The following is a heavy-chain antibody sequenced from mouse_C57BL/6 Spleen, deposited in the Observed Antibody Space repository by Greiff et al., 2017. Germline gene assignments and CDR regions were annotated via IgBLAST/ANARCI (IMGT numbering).Heavy chain of an antibody. Sequence: QVQLQQPGAELVKPGASVKLSCKASGYTFTSYWMHWVKQRPGQGLEWIGMIHPNSGSTNYNEKFKSKATLTVDKSSSTAYMQLSSLTSEDSAVXYCARNGYARDYYAMDYWGQGTSVTVSS. CDR1: GYTFTSYW. CDR3: ARNGYARDYYAMDY. J-gene: IGHJ4*01. V-gene: IGHV1-64*01. CDR2: IHPNSGST. D-gene: IGHD2-2*01.